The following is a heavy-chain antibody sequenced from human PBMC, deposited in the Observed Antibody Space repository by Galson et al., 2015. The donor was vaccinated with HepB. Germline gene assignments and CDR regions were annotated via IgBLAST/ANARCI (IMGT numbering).Heavy chain of an antibody. CDR1: GFTFSSYA. V-gene: IGHV3-30-3*01. J-gene: IGHJ4*02. Sequence: SLRLSCAASGFTFSSYAMRWVRQAPGKGLEWVAVISYDGSNKYYADSVKGRFTISRDNSKNTLYLQMNSLRAEDTAVYYCARILSYYDYVWGSYRRRLNFDYWGQGTLVTVSS. CDR3: ARILSYYDYVWGSYRRRLNFDY. CDR2: ISYDGSNK. D-gene: IGHD3-16*02.